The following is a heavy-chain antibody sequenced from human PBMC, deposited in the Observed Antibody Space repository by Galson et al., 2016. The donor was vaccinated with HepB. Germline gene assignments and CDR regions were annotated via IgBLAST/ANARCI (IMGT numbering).Heavy chain of an antibody. CDR3: AGHLRMGRTSNGLDV. D-gene: IGHD1/OR15-1a*01. V-gene: IGHV3-74*01. CDR1: GITFSGYW. CDR2: IKNDGTTT. J-gene: IGHJ6*02. Sequence: SLRLSCAASGITFSGYWMHWVRQAPGKGLVWVSHIKNDGTTTDYADSVRGRFIISRDNAKNTLYLQMNSLRAEDTAVYYCAGHLRMGRTSNGLDVWGQGTTVTVSS.